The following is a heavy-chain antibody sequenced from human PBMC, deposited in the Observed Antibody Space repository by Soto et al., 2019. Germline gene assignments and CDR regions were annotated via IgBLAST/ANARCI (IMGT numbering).Heavy chain of an antibody. D-gene: IGHD5-12*01. CDR1: GVSVRSGSYY. V-gene: IGHV4-61*01. Sequence: SETLSLTCSVSGVSVRSGSYYWSWIRQSPGKGLEWIGDINYNENAYYNPSLSSRVSISLDTSKNQVSLTMRSVSAADTAVYYCAGDGHLRYDYGYWGQGILVTDS. CDR2: INYNENA. CDR3: AGDGHLRYDYGY. J-gene: IGHJ4*02.